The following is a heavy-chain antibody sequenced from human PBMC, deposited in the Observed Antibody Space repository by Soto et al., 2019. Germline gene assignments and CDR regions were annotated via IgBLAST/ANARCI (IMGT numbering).Heavy chain of an antibody. CDR2: VIPIFGTA. Sequence: ASVKVSCKASGGTFSSYAISWVRQAPGQGLEWMGGVIPIFGTANYAQKFQGRVTITTDTSTKTAYMEVRSLRSDDTAVYYCARGGYYDSSGSRNYHYYGMNVWGQGTTVTVSS. CDR1: GGTFSSYA. J-gene: IGHJ6*02. V-gene: IGHV1-69*05. CDR3: ARGGYYDSSGSRNYHYYGMNV. D-gene: IGHD3-22*01.